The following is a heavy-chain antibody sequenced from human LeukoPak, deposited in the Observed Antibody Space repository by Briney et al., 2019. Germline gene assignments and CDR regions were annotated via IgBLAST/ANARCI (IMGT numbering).Heavy chain of an antibody. CDR1: GFTFSSNG. Sequence: PGGSLRLSCAASGFTFSSNGMHWVRQAPGKGLEGVAVIWYDGSNKYYADSVKGRFTISRDNSRNTLYLQMNSLRAEDTAVYFCAKRIYGWYQIDYWGQGTLVTVSS. D-gene: IGHD6-19*01. J-gene: IGHJ4*02. V-gene: IGHV3-33*06. CDR2: IWYDGSNK. CDR3: AKRIYGWYQIDY.